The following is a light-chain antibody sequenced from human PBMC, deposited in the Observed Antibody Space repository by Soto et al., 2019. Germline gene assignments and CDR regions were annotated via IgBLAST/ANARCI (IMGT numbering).Light chain of an antibody. CDR1: QSVLFSSNNKNY. Sequence: DIVMTQSPDSLAVSLGERATINCKSSQSVLFSSNNKNYLAWYQQKPGQPPKLLIYWASTRESVVPNRCSGSGSGTDFTLTISSLQAEDVAVYYCQQSYSTPITFGQGTRLEIK. CDR2: WAS. V-gene: IGKV4-1*01. CDR3: QQSYSTPIT. J-gene: IGKJ5*01.